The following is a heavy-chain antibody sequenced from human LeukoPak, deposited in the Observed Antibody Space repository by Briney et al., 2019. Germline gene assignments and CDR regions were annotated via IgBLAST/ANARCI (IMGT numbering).Heavy chain of an antibody. J-gene: IGHJ4*02. CDR1: GFTFSSYW. CDR3: ARGPVLWSGYYVDY. Sequence: QPGGSLRLSCAASGFTFSSYWMHWVRQAPGKGLVWVSRINSDGSSTSYADSVKGRFTISRDNAKNTLYLQMNSLRAEDTAVYYCARGPVLWSGYYVDYWGQGTLVTVSS. V-gene: IGHV3-74*01. D-gene: IGHD3-3*01. CDR2: INSDGSST.